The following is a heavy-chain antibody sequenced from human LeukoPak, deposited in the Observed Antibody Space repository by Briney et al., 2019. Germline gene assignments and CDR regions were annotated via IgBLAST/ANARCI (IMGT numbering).Heavy chain of an antibody. D-gene: IGHD3-10*01. CDR3: ARDRYYYGSGSQNYYYGMDV. Sequence: ASVKVSCKASGYTFTSYYMHWVRQAPGQGLEWMGIINPSGGSTSYAQKFQGRVTMTRDTSTSTVYMELSSLRSEDTAVYYCARDRYYYGSGSQNYYYGMDVWGQGTTVTVSS. J-gene: IGHJ6*02. CDR2: INPSGGST. V-gene: IGHV1-46*01. CDR1: GYTFTSYY.